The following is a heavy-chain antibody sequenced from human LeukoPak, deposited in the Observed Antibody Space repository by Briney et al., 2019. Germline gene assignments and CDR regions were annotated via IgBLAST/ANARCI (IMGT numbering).Heavy chain of an antibody. CDR2: IYPGESDT. D-gene: IGHD3-3*01. Sequence: GASLKISCKGSGYSCTSYWIGWVRQMPGQGLEWIGIIYPGESDTRYSPSFQGQVTISADKSISTAYLQWSSLKASDTAMYYCVRQEGLYSNSVYWGEGTLVSVSS. J-gene: IGHJ4*02. V-gene: IGHV5-51*01. CDR1: GYSCTSYW. CDR3: VRQEGLYSNSVY.